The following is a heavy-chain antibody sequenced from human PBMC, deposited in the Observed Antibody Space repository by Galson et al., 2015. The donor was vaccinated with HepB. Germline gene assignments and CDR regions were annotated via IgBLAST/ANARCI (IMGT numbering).Heavy chain of an antibody. CDR2: IIPIFGTA. CDR1: GGTFSSYA. V-gene: IGHV1-69*13. J-gene: IGHJ5*02. D-gene: IGHD3-3*01. CDR3: ASELRFLEWFRAYNWFDP. Sequence: SVKVSCKASGGTFSSYAISWVRQAPGQGLEWMGGIIPIFGTANYAQKFQGRVTITADESTSTAYMELSSLRSEDTAVYYCASELRFLEWFRAYNWFDPWGQGTLVTVSS.